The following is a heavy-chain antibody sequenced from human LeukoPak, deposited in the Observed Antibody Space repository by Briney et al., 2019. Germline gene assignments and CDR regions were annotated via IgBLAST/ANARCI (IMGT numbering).Heavy chain of an antibody. CDR2: INPNSGGT. V-gene: IGHV1-2*02. D-gene: IGHD6-6*01. CDR3: ARTNGGPYSNSAGFDY. Sequence: GASVKVSCKASGYTFTGYYIHWVRQAPGQGLEWMGWINPNSGGTNYAQKFQGRVTMTRDTSISTAYMELSRLRSDDTAVYYCARTNGGPYSNSAGFDYWGQGTLVTVSS. CDR1: GYTFTGYY. J-gene: IGHJ4*02.